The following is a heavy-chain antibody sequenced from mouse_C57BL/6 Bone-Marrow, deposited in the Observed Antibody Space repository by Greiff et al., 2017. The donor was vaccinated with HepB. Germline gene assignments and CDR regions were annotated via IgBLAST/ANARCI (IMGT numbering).Heavy chain of an antibody. Sequence: EVQGVESGGGLVKPGGSLKLSCAASGFTFSDYGMHWVRQAPEKGLEWVAYISSGSSTIYYADTVKGRFTISRDNAKNTLFLQMTSLRSEDTAMYYCARGRGYWYFDVWGTGTTVTVSS. CDR3: ARGRGYWYFDV. CDR2: ISSGSSTI. CDR1: GFTFSDYG. V-gene: IGHV5-17*01. J-gene: IGHJ1*03.